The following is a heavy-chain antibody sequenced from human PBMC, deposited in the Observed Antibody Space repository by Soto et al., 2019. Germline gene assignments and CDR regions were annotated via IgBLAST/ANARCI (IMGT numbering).Heavy chain of an antibody. V-gene: IGHV4-4*02. Sequence: QVQLQESGPGLVKPSGTLSLTCAVSGVSISSRNWWSWVRQPPGKGLEWIGEIHPSGNTNSNPSRKLRVTMSVDESKNQFSLKLPSVTAADTAVYYCSKVDAEYFVSRGDRWFDPWGQGTLVTVSS. D-gene: IGHD2-21*01. CDR2: IHPSGNT. J-gene: IGHJ5*02. CDR1: GVSISSRNW. CDR3: SKVDAEYFVSRGDRWFDP.